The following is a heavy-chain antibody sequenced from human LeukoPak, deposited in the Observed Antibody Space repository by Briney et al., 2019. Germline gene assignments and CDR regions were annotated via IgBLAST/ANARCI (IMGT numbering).Heavy chain of an antibody. CDR2: ISSTSSYI. CDR3: ARGLMGLTMIVVVNPIDY. V-gene: IGHV3-21*01. CDR1: GFTFSSYA. J-gene: IGHJ4*02. D-gene: IGHD3-22*01. Sequence: PGGSLRLSCAASGFTFSSYAMNWVRQAPGKGLEWVSSISSTSSYIYYADSVKGRFTISRDNAKNSLFLQMNSLRAEDTAVYYCARGLMGLTMIVVVNPIDYWGQGTLVPVSS.